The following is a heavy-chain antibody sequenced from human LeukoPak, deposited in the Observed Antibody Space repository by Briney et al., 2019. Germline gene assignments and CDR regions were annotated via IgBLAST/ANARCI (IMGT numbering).Heavy chain of an antibody. CDR3: ARLPRYGGYDHFDY. CDR1: GDSIDSYY. J-gene: IGHJ4*02. Sequence: SETLSLTCTVSGDSIDSYYWSWIRQPPGKGLQWIGYIYYRGTTSYNPFLKSRVTISVDTSKNQFSLKLNSVTAADTAVYYCARLPRYGGYDHFDYWGQGILVIVSS. CDR2: IYYRGTT. V-gene: IGHV4-59*12. D-gene: IGHD5-12*01.